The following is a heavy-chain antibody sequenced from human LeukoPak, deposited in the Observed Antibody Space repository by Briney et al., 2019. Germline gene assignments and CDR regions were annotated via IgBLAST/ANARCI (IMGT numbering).Heavy chain of an antibody. CDR3: ARRADFGVVIWYYYYMDV. CDR1: GYTFTSYG. J-gene: IGHJ6*03. CDR2: ISAYNGNT. D-gene: IGHD3-3*01. Sequence: GASVKVSCKASGYTFTSYGISWVRQAPGQGLEWMGWISAYNGNTNYAQKLQGRVTMTTDTSTSTAYMELRSLRSDDTAVYYCARRADFGVVIWYYYYMDVWGKGTTVTVSS. V-gene: IGHV1-18*01.